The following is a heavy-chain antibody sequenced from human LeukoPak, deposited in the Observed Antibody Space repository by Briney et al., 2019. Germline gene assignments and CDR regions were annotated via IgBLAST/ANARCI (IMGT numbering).Heavy chain of an antibody. CDR2: ISYDGSNK. CDR3: GRVEWELLTNRGDFDY. J-gene: IGHJ4*02. V-gene: IGHV3-30-3*01. D-gene: IGHD1-26*01. Sequence: GGSLRLSCAASGFTFSSYAMHWVRQAPGKGLEWVAVISYDGSNKYYADSVKGRFTISRDNSKNTLYLQMNSLRAEDTAVYYCGRVEWELLTNRGDFDYWGQGPLVTVSS. CDR1: GFTFSSYA.